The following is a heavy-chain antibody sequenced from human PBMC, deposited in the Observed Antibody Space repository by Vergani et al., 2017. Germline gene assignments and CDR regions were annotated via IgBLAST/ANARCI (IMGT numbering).Heavy chain of an antibody. CDR3: GRVADFYGLGSRLLDL. CDR2: INHSGST. D-gene: IGHD3-10*01. V-gene: IGHV4-34*01. CDR1: GGSFSGYY. J-gene: IGHJ1*01. Sequence: QVQLQQWGAGLLKPSETLSLTCAVYGGSFSGYYWSWIRQPPGKGLEWIGEINHSGSTNYNPSLKRRVTISVDTSKNQFSLKLSSVTAADTAVYYCGRVADFYGLGSRLLDLWGQGTLVTVSS.